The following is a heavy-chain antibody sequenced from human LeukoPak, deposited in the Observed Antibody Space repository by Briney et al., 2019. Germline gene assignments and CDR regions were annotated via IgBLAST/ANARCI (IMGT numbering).Heavy chain of an antibody. CDR1: GYSISSGYY. V-gene: IGHV4-38-2*01. Sequence: SETLSLTCAVSGYSISSGYYWGWIRQPPGKGLEWIGSINHSGSTYYNPSLKSRVTISVDTSKNQFSLKLSSVTAADTAVYYCARQGSGWYFDLWGRGTLVTVSS. CDR2: INHSGST. CDR3: ARQGSGWYFDL. J-gene: IGHJ2*01.